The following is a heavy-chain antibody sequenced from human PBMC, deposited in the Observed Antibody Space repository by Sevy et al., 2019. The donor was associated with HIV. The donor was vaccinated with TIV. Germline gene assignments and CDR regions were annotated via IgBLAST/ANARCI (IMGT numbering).Heavy chain of an antibody. V-gene: IGHV1-18*01. D-gene: IGHD6-13*01. CDR1: GYTLTSYG. Sequence: ASVKVSCKASGYTLTSYGISWVRQAPGQGLERMGWISAYTGYTNFAQRFQGTVTMTTDTSTNTAYMDLRSLRSDDTAVYYCARVGAAAQIFDSWGQGTLVTVSS. CDR3: ARVGAAAQIFDS. CDR2: ISAYTGYT. J-gene: IGHJ4*02.